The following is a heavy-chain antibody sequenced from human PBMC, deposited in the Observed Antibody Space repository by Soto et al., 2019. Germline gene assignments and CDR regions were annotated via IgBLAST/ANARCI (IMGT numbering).Heavy chain of an antibody. Sequence: EVQLVESGGGLVMPGGSLRLSCAASGFTFSAYHMNWVRQAPGKWLEWVSSINPTSSHIYYADSVRGRFTISRDDSKNSVSLQMNSLRTEDAALYYGARGYCGGGGCYLRRDAFDVWGQGTMVTVSS. CDR3: ARGYCGGGGCYLRRDAFDV. J-gene: IGHJ3*01. CDR1: GFTFSAYH. CDR2: INPTSSHI. D-gene: IGHD2-15*01. V-gene: IGHV3-21*01.